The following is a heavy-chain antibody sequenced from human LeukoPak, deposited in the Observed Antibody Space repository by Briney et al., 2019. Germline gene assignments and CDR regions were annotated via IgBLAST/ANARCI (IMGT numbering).Heavy chain of an antibody. D-gene: IGHD1-1*01. J-gene: IGHJ6*03. CDR2: ISGSGGST. Sequence: GGSLRLSCAASGFTFSSYAMSWVRQAPGKGLEWVSAISGSGGSTYYADSVKGRFTISRDSSKNTLYLQMNSLRAEDTAVYYCAKDLGGGTTPYYYYYMDVWGKGTTVTVSS. V-gene: IGHV3-23*01. CDR3: AKDLGGGTTPYYYYYMDV. CDR1: GFTFSSYA.